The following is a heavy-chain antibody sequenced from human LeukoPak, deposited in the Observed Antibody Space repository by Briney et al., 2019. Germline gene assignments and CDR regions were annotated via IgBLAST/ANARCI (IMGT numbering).Heavy chain of an antibody. CDR2: IRSKTDGCTR. CDR3: TTGTGYYHYYYSMDV. Sequence: PGGSLRLSCGASGFTLTNAWMTWVRQAPGEGGEGDGRIRSKTDGCTRDYAAAEKDRCTISRDDSKNTLYLQMNSLKTEDTAVYYCTTGTGYYHYYYSMDVWGKGTTVTVSS. J-gene: IGHJ6*03. V-gene: IGHV3-15*01. D-gene: IGHD3-9*01. CDR1: GFTLTNAW.